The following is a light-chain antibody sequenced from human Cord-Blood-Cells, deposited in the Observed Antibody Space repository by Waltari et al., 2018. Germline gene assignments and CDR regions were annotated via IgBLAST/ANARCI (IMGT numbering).Light chain of an antibody. CDR2: DVS. V-gene: IGLV2-14*01. Sequence: QSVLTQPASVSGSPGQSITISCTGTSSDVGGYNYVSWYQQHPGKAPKLMFYDVSKRPSGVSSRFSGSKSGNTASLTISGLQAEDEADYYCSSYTSSSRVFGGGTKLTVL. CDR3: SSYTSSSRV. J-gene: IGLJ3*02. CDR1: SSDVGGYNY.